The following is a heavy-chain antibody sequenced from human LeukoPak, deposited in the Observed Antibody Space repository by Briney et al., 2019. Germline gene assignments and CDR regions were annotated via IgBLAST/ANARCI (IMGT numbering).Heavy chain of an antibody. J-gene: IGHJ6*02. CDR3: ATVTYGSGRPIYYYGMDV. CDR2: IYYSGST. CDR1: GGSISSYY. V-gene: IGHV4-59*01. D-gene: IGHD3-10*01. Sequence: SETLSLTCTVSGGSISSYYWSWIRQPPGKGLEWIGYIYYSGSTNYNPTLKSRVTISVDTSKNQFSLKLSSVTAADTAVYYCATVTYGSGRPIYYYGMDVWGQGTTVTVYS.